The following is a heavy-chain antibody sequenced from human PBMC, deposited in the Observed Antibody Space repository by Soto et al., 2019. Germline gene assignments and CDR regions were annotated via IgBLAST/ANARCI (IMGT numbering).Heavy chain of an antibody. D-gene: IGHD6-19*01. Sequence: GGSLRLSCAASGFTFSSSGMHWVRQAPGKGLGWVAVISYDGSNKSCADSVKGRFTSYRDNSKKTRYLKLHSLRAEDTAVYYCAKDRSSGWSLDYGGQGTLDTVSS. CDR3: AKDRSSGWSLDY. CDR2: ISYDGSNK. CDR1: GFTFSSSG. V-gene: IGHV3-30*18. J-gene: IGHJ4*02.